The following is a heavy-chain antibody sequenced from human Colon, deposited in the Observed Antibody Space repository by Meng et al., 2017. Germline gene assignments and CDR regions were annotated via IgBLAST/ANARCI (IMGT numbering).Heavy chain of an antibody. CDR1: GFTFSSYA. Sequence: GESLKISCAASGFTFSSYAMSWVRQAPGKGLEWVSGLSVSGTSTYYADSVKGRFTISRDNYKNTRYLQMNSLRAEDTAVYYCAKITRGEEQWQVHGYFDFWGQGTQVTVSS. D-gene: IGHD6-19*01. J-gene: IGHJ4*02. CDR2: LSVSGTST. CDR3: AKITRGEEQWQVHGYFDF. V-gene: IGHV3-23*01.